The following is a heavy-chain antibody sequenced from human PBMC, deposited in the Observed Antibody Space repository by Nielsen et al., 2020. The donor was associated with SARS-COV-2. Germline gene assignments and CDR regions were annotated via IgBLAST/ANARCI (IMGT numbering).Heavy chain of an antibody. CDR1: GFTFSSYG. V-gene: IGHV3-30*18. D-gene: IGHD2-15*01. CDR2: ISYDGSNK. Sequence: GGSLRLSCAASGFTFSSYGMHWVRQAPGKGLEWVAVISYDGSNKYYADSVKGRFTISRDNSKNTLYLQMNSLRAEDTAVYYCAKTACRCCSGGSCYFDYWGQGTLVTVSS. J-gene: IGHJ4*02. CDR3: AKTACRCCSGGSCYFDY.